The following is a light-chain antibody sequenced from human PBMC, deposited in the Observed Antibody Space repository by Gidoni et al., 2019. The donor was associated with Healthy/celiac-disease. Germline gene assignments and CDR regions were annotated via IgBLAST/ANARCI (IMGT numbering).Light chain of an antibody. CDR2: AAS. CDR1: QSSSSY. Sequence: QMTPSPSSLSASVGDRVTITCRASQSSSSYLNWYQQKPGKAPKLLIYAASSLQSGVPSRFSGRGSGTDFTLTISSLQPEDFATYYCQQSYSTPLTFGGGTKVEIK. J-gene: IGKJ4*02. CDR3: QQSYSTPLT. V-gene: IGKV1-39*01.